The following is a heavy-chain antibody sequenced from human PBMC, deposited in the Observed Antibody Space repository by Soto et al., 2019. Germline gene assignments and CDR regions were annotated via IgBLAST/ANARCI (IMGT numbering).Heavy chain of an antibody. CDR2: ISSSSSYI. D-gene: IGHD6-25*01. J-gene: IGHJ4*02. Sequence: EVQLVESGGGLVKHGGSLRLSCAASGFTFSSHSMNWVRQAPGKGLEWVSSISSSSSYIYYADSVKGRFTISRDNAKNLVYLQMNSLRAEDTAVYYCARLDRGSLDYWGRGTLVTVSS. CDR1: GFTFSSHS. CDR3: ARLDRGSLDY. V-gene: IGHV3-21*01.